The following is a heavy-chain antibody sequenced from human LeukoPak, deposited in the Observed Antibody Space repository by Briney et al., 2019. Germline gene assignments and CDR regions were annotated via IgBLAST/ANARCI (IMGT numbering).Heavy chain of an antibody. D-gene: IGHD6-6*01. V-gene: IGHV4-59*01. CDR2: IYYSGST. Sequence: SETLSLTCTVSGGSISSYYWSWIRQPPGKGLEWIGYIYYSGSTNYNPSLKSRVTTSVDTSKNQFSLKLSSVTAADTAVYYCAREYKPIAARPRYYYYYMDVWGKGTTVTVSS. CDR3: AREYKPIAARPRYYYYYMDV. CDR1: GGSISSYY. J-gene: IGHJ6*03.